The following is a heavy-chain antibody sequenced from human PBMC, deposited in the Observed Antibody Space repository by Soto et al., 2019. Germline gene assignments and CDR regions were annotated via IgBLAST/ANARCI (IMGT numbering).Heavy chain of an antibody. CDR2: IYHSGST. V-gene: IGHV4-4*02. D-gene: IGHD3-16*02. J-gene: IGHJ4*02. CDR3: ARVSKLRLGELSLYYFDY. CDR1: GGSISSSNW. Sequence: QVQLQESGPGLVKPSGTLSLTCAVSGGSISSSNWWSWVRQPPGKGLEWIGEIYHSGSTNYNPSLKRRLTISVDKSKNQFSLKLSSVTAADTAVYYCARVSKLRLGELSLYYFDYWGQGTLVTVSS.